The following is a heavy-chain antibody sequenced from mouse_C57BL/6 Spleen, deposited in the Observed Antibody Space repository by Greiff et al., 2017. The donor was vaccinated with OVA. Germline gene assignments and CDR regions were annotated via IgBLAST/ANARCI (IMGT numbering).Heavy chain of an antibody. D-gene: IGHD1-1*01. CDR1: GYTFTEYT. Sequence: QVQLKQSGAELVKPGASVKLSCKASGYTFTEYTIHWVKQRSGQGLEWIGWFYPGSGSIKYNEKFKDKATLTADKSSSTVYMELSRLTSEDSAVYFCARHEVPATVVAFYYFDYWGQGTTLTVSS. V-gene: IGHV1-62-2*01. CDR2: FYPGSGSI. J-gene: IGHJ2*01. CDR3: ARHEVPATVVAFYYFDY.